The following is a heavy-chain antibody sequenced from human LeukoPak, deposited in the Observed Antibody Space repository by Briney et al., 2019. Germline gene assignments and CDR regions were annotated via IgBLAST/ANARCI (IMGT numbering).Heavy chain of an antibody. D-gene: IGHD3-22*01. CDR1: DGSISSSGYF. CDR3: ARDSYYYDSSGYPIDI. CDR2: IYYGGDT. V-gene: IGHV4-39*02. Sequence: SETLSLTCTVSDGSISSSGYFWGWVRQPPGKGLEWFGTIYYGGDTYYNPSLKSRVTISVDTSKNQFSLKLTSVTAADTAVYYCARDSYYYDSSGYPIDIWGQGTMVTVSS. J-gene: IGHJ3*02.